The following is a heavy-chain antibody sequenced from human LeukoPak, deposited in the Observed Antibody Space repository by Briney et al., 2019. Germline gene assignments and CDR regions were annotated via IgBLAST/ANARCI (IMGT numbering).Heavy chain of an antibody. CDR1: GGTFSSYA. J-gene: IGHJ4*02. V-gene: IGHV1-69*04. Sequence: ASVKVSCKASGGTFSSYAISWVRQAPGQGLEWMGRIIPILGIANYAQKFQGRVTITADKSTSTAYMELSSLRSEDTAVYYCARASIGYSSSWASYFDYWGQGTLVTVSS. CDR2: IIPILGIA. D-gene: IGHD6-13*01. CDR3: ARASIGYSSSWASYFDY.